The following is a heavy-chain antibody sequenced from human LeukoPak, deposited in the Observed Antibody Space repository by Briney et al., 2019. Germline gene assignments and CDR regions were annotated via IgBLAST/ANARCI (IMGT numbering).Heavy chain of an antibody. Sequence: PGGSLRLSCAASGFTFRSYAMSWVRQAPGKGLEWISYISTSGSTIYYADSVKGRFTLSRDNAKNSMYLEMNNLRAEDTAVYYCAKDRCSNGIGCYYYYMDVWGKGTTVTISS. D-gene: IGHD2-8*01. CDR3: AKDRCSNGIGCYYYYMDV. CDR1: GFTFRSYA. V-gene: IGHV3-48*04. CDR2: ISTSGSTI. J-gene: IGHJ6*03.